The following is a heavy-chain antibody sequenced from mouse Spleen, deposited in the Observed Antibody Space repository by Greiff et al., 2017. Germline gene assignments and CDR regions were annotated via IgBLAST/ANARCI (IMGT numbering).Heavy chain of an antibody. CDR3: ALPLLGAMDY. J-gene: IGHJ4*01. Sequence: EVQLQQSGPELVKPGASVKISCKASGYSFTGYYMNWVKQSPEKSLEWIGEINPSTGGTTYNQKFKAKATLTVDKSSSTAYMQLKSLTSEDSAVYYCALPLLGAMDYWGQGTSVTVSS. CDR2: INPSTGGT. CDR1: GYSFTGYY. V-gene: IGHV1-42*01. D-gene: IGHD2-1*01.